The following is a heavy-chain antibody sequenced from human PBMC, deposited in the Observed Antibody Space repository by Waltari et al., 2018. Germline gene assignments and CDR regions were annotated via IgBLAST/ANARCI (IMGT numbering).Heavy chain of an antibody. Sequence: EVQLLESGGGLIQPGGSLRLSCAASGFTFKSYVMSWVRQAPGKGLEWVSSIKDSGTITYYADSGKGRFTISRDNSKNTLYLQMNSLRAEDTAVYYCAKNSPYGTTWFGGVDPWGQGTLVTVSS. J-gene: IGHJ5*02. D-gene: IGHD3-10*01. CDR1: GFTFKSYV. V-gene: IGHV3-23*01. CDR2: IKDSGTIT. CDR3: AKNSPYGTTWFGGVDP.